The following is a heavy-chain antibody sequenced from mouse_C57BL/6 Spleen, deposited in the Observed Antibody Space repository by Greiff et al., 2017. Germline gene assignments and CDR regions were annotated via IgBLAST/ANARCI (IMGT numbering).Heavy chain of an antibody. CDR1: GYAFSSYW. CDR3: AREDGSSYVKYYFDY. J-gene: IGHJ2*01. CDR2: IYPGDGDT. V-gene: IGHV1-80*01. D-gene: IGHD1-1*01. Sequence: QVQLQQSGAELVKPGASVKISCKASGYAFSSYWMNWVKQRPGKGLEWIGQIYPGDGDTNYNGKFKGKATLTADKSSSTAYMQLSSLTSEDSAVYFCAREDGSSYVKYYFDYWGKGTTLTVSS.